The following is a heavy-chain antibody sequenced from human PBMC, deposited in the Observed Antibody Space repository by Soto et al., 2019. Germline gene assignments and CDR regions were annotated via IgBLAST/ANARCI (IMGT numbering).Heavy chain of an antibody. CDR3: ARDPGTYGGSYRY. J-gene: IGHJ4*01. D-gene: IGHD1-26*01. CDR2: ISTYNGNT. CDR1: GYSFTTYG. Sequence: QVQLVQSGAEVKKPGASVQVYCKASGYSFTTYGISWVRQAPGQGLEWMGWISTYNGNTNYAQKFQGRVTMTTDTSTTTAFTDLRTLRLDDTAVYYCARDPGTYGGSYRYWGQGTLVTVSS. V-gene: IGHV1-18*04.